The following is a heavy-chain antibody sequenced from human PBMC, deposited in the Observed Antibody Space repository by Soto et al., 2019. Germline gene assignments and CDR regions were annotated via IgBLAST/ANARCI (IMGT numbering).Heavy chain of an antibody. CDR1: GFTFSSYA. CDR3: ARYMSGGTYHYYYGMDV. CDR2: ISGSGSPT. J-gene: IGHJ6*02. Sequence: GGSLRLSCAASGFTFSSYAMTWVRQAPGRGLEWVSAISGSGSPTYYAGSVKGRFTISRDNSKNTLYLQMNSLRADDTAVYYYARYMSGGTYHYYYGMDVWGQGTTVAVSS. D-gene: IGHD1-26*01. V-gene: IGHV3-23*01.